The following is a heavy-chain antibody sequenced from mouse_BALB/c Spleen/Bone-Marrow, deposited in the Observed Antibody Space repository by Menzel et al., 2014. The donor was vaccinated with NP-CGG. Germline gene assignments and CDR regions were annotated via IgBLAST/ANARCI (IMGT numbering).Heavy chain of an antibody. CDR2: ISTYSGNT. V-gene: IGHV1-67*01. Sequence: VQVVESGPELVRPGVSVKISCKGSGYTFTDYAMHWVKQSHAKSLVWIGVISTYSGNTNYNQKFKGKATMTVDKSSSTAYMELARLTSEDSAIYYCARAGYGSSYDWFAYWGQGTLVTVSA. CDR1: GYTFTDYA. J-gene: IGHJ3*01. D-gene: IGHD1-1*01. CDR3: ARAGYGSSYDWFAY.